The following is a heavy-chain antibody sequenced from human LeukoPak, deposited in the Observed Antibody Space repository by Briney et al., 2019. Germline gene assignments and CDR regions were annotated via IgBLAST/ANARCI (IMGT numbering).Heavy chain of an antibody. CDR1: GFTFNNYA. CDR2: ISGSGYST. V-gene: IGHV3-23*01. J-gene: IGHJ4*02. CDR3: AQWSRYFDY. Sequence: GGSLRLSCVASGFTFNNYAMTWVRQAPGKGLEWVSAISGSGYSTYYADSVKGRFTISRNNSKNTLYLQMNSLRAEDTALYFCAQWSRYFDYWGQGTLVTVSS. D-gene: IGHD1-26*01.